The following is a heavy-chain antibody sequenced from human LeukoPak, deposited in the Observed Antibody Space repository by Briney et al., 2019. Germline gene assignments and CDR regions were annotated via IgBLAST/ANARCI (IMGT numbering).Heavy chain of an antibody. J-gene: IGHJ6*03. D-gene: IGHD3-22*01. V-gene: IGHV4-61*02. CDR2: IYTSGST. CDR1: GGSINSGSYY. Sequence: SETLSLTCTVSGGSINSGSYYWTWIRQPAGKGLEWIGRIYTSGSTNYNPSLKSRVTISVDTSKNQFSLKLSSVTAADTAVYYCARGPYYYDSSGYTYYMDVWGKGTTVTISS. CDR3: ARGPYYYDSSGYTYYMDV.